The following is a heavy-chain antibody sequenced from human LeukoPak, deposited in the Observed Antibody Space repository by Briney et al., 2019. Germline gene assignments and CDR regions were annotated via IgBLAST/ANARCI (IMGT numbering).Heavy chain of an antibody. CDR2: IIPIFGTA. D-gene: IGHD1-26*01. Sequence: SVKVSCKASGGTFSSYAISWVRQAPGQGLEWMGGIIPIFGTANYAQKFQGRVTITTDESTSTAYMELSSLRSEDAAVYYCARESYSGTDYYYGMDVWGQGTTVTVSS. V-gene: IGHV1-69*05. J-gene: IGHJ6*02. CDR3: ARESYSGTDYYYGMDV. CDR1: GGTFSSYA.